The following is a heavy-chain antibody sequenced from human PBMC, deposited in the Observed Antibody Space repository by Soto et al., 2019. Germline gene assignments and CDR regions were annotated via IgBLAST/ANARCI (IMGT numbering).Heavy chain of an antibody. D-gene: IGHD3-22*01. V-gene: IGHV2-5*02. CDR2: VFWDNDK. CDR3: ARLYYYDSSGYLRTFDY. Sequence: SGPTLVNPTQTLTLTCTFSGFSLSTSGVGVGWIRQSPGKALDWLALVFWDNDKRYSPSLQSRLSITKDASKTQVVLTMTNMDPVDTATYYCARLYYYDSSGYLRTFDYWGQGTLVTVAA. CDR1: GFSLSTSGVG. J-gene: IGHJ4*02.